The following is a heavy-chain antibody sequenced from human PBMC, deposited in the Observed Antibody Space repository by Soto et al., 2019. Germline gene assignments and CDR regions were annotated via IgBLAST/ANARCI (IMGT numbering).Heavy chain of an antibody. Sequence: GGSLRLSCAASGFRFSESWMHWVRQAPGKGLEWVAHISPDGSAKSYVDSVKGRFTISRDNAKNSLYLQMNSLRAEDTAMFYCARTWGFTFHIWGQGTVVTVSS. V-gene: IGHV3-7*05. CDR3: ARTWGFTFHI. CDR2: ISPDGSAK. CDR1: GFRFSESW. D-gene: IGHD7-27*01. J-gene: IGHJ3*02.